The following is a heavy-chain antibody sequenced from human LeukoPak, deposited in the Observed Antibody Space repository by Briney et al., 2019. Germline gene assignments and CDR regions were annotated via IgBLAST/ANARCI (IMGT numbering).Heavy chain of an antibody. Sequence: GGSLRLSCAASGFTLSSYWMHWVRQAPGKGLVWVSRINSDGSSTSYADSVKGRFTISRDNAKNTLYLQMNSLRAEDTAVYYCARGGYSYGSTPQYWGQGTLVTVSS. CDR2: INSDGSST. CDR1: GFTLSSYW. V-gene: IGHV3-74*01. D-gene: IGHD5-18*01. J-gene: IGHJ4*02. CDR3: ARGGYSYGSTPQY.